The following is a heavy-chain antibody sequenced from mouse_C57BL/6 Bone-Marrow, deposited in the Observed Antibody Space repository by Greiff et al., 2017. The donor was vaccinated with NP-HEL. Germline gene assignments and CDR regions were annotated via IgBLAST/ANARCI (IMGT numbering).Heavy chain of an antibody. CDR2: IWTGGGT. Sequence: VKLVESGPGLVAPSQSLSITCTVSGFSLTSYAISWVRQPPGKGLEWLGVIWTGGGTNYNSALKSRLSISKDNSKSQVFLKMNSLQTDDTARYYCARVITTVVAHFDYWGQGTTLTVSS. V-gene: IGHV2-9-1*01. CDR3: ARVITTVVAHFDY. CDR1: GFSLTSYA. D-gene: IGHD1-1*01. J-gene: IGHJ2*01.